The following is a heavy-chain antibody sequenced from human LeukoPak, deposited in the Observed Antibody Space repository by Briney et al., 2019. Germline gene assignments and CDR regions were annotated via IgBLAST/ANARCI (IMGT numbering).Heavy chain of an antibody. V-gene: IGHV3-53*01. J-gene: IGHJ4*02. D-gene: IGHD3-22*01. CDR2: IYSGGST. CDR3: ARDVTYDSSGYYLDY. CDR1: GFTVSRNY. Sequence: PGGSLRLSCAASGFTVSRNYMSWVRQAPGEGLEWGSVIYSGGSTYYADSVKGRFTISRDNSKNTLYLQMNSLRAEDTAVYYCARDVTYDSSGYYLDYWGQGTLVTVSS.